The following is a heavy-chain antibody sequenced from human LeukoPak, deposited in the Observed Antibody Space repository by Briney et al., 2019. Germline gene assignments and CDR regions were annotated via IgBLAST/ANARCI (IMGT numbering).Heavy chain of an antibody. CDR3: ARLTGGDPWQLRGWFDP. CDR2: IHSGGGT. J-gene: IGHJ5*02. Sequence: SETLSLTCSVSGGSVSGYYWIWIRQPPGNGLEWVAYIHSGGGTNYNPSLKSRVTISVDTSKNQFSLKLSSVTAADTAVYYCARLTGGDPWQLRGWFDPWGQGTLVTVSS. CDR1: GGSVSGYY. D-gene: IGHD2-21*02. V-gene: IGHV4-59*08.